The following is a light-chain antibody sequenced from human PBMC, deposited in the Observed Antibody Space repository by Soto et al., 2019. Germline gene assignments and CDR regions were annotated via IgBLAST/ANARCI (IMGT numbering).Light chain of an antibody. V-gene: IGKV1-12*01. CDR1: QVISSW. CDR2: AAS. J-gene: IGKJ4*01. Sequence: DIQMTQSPSFVSASVGDRVTITCRASQVISSWLAWYQHKPGRAPKLLIHAASSLGSGVPSRFSGRGSGTDFTLTISSLPPEDFATYYCQQRNSFPLSCGGGTKVEI. CDR3: QQRNSFPLS.